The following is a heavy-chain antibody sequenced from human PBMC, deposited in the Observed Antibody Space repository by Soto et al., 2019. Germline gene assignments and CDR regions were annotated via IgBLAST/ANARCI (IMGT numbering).Heavy chain of an antibody. Sequence: EVQLLESGGGLVQPGGSLRLSCAASGFTFSSYAMNWVRQAPGKGLEWVSVISGSGGSTYYADSVKGRFTISRDNFKNTACLYMIGGGAADTAVSGRATRGPGLYFHDWGQGTLVTVSS. CDR2: ISGSGGST. V-gene: IGHV3-23*01. CDR1: GFTFSSYA. CDR3: ATRGPGLYFHD. J-gene: IGHJ4*02. D-gene: IGHD3-10*01.